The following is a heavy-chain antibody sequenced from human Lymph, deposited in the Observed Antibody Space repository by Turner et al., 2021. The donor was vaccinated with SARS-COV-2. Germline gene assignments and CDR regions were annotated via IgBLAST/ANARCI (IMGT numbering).Heavy chain of an antibody. CDR1: GFTFSSYA. D-gene: IGHD3-22*01. J-gene: IGHJ4*02. CDR3: AKNEMAMIVVLITLFDY. Sequence: EVQLLESGGGLVQPGGSLRLSCAASGFTFSSYAMSWVRQAPGKGLEWVSTLSGRGGSTYYADSVKGRFTISRDNPNNTLYLQMNSLRAEDTAVYYCAKNEMAMIVVLITLFDYWGQGTLVTVSS. CDR2: LSGRGGST. V-gene: IGHV3-23*01.